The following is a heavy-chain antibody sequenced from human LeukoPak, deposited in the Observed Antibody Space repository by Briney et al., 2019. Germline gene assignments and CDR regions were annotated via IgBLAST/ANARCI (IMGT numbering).Heavy chain of an antibody. CDR3: ARGLHAISVGYYYYYMDV. D-gene: IGHD2-8*01. CDR2: IYYSGST. CDR1: GGSISSGGYY. J-gene: IGHJ6*03. V-gene: IGHV4-31*03. Sequence: SETLSLTCTVSGGSISSGGYYWSWIRQHPGKGLEWIGYIYYSGSTYYNPSLKSRATISVDTSKNQFSLKLSSVTAADTAVYYCARGLHAISVGYYYYYMDVWGKGTTVTVSS.